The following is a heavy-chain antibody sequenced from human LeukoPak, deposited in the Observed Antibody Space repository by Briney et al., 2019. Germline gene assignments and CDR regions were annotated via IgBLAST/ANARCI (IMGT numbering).Heavy chain of an antibody. V-gene: IGHV4-59*01. CDR3: ARGRQWLVTTHVFFYYGMDV. Sequence: PSETLSLTCTVSGGSISSYYWSWIRQPPGKGLEWIGYIYYSGSTNYNPSLKSRVTISVDTSKNQFPLKLSSVTAADTAVYYCARGRQWLVTTHVFFYYGMDVWGQGTTVTVSS. J-gene: IGHJ6*02. D-gene: IGHD6-19*01. CDR2: IYYSGST. CDR1: GGSISSYY.